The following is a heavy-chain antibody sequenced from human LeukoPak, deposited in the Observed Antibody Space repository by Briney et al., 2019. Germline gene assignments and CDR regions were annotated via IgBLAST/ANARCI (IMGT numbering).Heavy chain of an antibody. Sequence: SETLSLTCTVSGGSISSGSYYWGWIRQPPGKGLEWIASMYYSGTTFYSPSLKSRVTISVDTSKNQLSLKLGSVTAADTAVYYCARHPPRDGSAFDYWGQGTLVTVSP. CDR3: ARHPPRDGSAFDY. J-gene: IGHJ4*02. CDR2: MYYSGTT. V-gene: IGHV4-39*01. CDR1: GGSISSGSYY.